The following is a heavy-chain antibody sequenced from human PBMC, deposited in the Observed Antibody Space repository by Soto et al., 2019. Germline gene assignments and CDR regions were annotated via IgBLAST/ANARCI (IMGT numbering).Heavy chain of an antibody. V-gene: IGHV5-51*01. CDR3: ARQNDAGRDWYYGMDV. CDR1: GYSFTSYW. J-gene: IGHJ6*02. CDR2: IYPGASDT. Sequence: PGESLKISCKASGYSFTSYWIGWVRQMPGKGLDWMGSIYPGASDTRYSPSFQGQATISADRSISTAYLQWSSLKASDTAMYYCARQNDAGRDWYYGMDVWGQGTTVTVSS. D-gene: IGHD1-1*01.